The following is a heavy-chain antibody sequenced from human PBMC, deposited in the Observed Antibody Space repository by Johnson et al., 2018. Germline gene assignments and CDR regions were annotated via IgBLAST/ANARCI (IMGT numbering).Heavy chain of an antibody. CDR3: ARGIDYYYYSSGSYYYYYYYMDV. CDR1: GGSISSYY. V-gene: IGHV4-59*01. Sequence: QVQLQESGPGLVKPSESLSLTCTVSGGSISSYYWSWIRQPPGKGLEWIGYIYYSGSTNYNPSLKSRVTISVDTSKNQFSLKLSSVTAADTAVYYCARGIDYYYYSSGSYYYYYYYMDVWGKGTTVTVSS. J-gene: IGHJ6*03. D-gene: IGHD3-22*01. CDR2: IYYSGST.